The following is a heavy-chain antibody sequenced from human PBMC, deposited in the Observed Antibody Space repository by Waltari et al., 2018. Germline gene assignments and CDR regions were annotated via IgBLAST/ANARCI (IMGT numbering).Heavy chain of an antibody. J-gene: IGHJ3*02. CDR1: GVSFSGYY. Sequence: QVQLQQWGAGLFQPSETLSLTFAVYGVSFSGYYWSWIRQPPGKGLEWIGEINHSGSTNYNPALKSRVTIAVDTSKNQFSLKLSSVTAADTAVYYCARGLKNAFDIWGQGTMVTVAS. CDR3: ARGLKNAFDI. CDR2: INHSGST. V-gene: IGHV4-34*01.